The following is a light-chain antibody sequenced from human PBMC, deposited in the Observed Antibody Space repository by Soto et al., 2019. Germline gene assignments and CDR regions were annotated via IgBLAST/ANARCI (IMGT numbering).Light chain of an antibody. V-gene: IGKV1-6*02. CDR3: LQDHDDSWT. CDR1: RDIGSD. J-gene: IGKJ1*01. Sequence: ATQMTQSPSSLSASVGDSITITCRPSRDIGSDLSWYQQKPGKAPTLLIYAASNLQSGVPSRFRGSRSGTEFTLTVSSLQPADFATYYCLQDHDDSWTFGQGTKVDIK. CDR2: AAS.